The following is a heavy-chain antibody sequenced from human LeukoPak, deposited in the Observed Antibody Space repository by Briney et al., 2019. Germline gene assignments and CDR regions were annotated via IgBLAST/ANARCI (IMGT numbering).Heavy chain of an antibody. V-gene: IGHV3-23*01. CDR2: ISGSGGST. CDR1: GFTFSSYW. Sequence: GGSLRLSCAASGFTFSSYWMSWVRQAPGKGLEWVSAISGSGGSTYYADSVKGRFTISRDNSKNTLYLQMNSLRAEDTAVYYCAVFCGGDCYSVFMDAFDIWGQGTMVTVSS. D-gene: IGHD2-21*02. CDR3: AVFCGGDCYSVFMDAFDI. J-gene: IGHJ3*02.